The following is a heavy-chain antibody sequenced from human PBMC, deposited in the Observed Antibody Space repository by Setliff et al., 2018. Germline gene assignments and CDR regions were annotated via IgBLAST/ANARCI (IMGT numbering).Heavy chain of an antibody. Sequence: GGSLRLSCAASGLRFSDLYMSWIRQAPGKGLEWVANINPDAGETYYLDSVEGRFTISRDNSKNLLYLQMNSLSPDDTAVYYCSRTLDYLGQGVLVTVSS. CDR2: INPDAGET. J-gene: IGHJ4*02. CDR3: SRTLDY. CDR1: GLRFSDLY. V-gene: IGHV3-7*01.